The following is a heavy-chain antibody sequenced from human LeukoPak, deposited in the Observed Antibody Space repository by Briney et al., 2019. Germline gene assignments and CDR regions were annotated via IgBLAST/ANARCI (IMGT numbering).Heavy chain of an antibody. J-gene: IGHJ4*02. D-gene: IGHD1-26*01. CDR1: GFMFSNSA. CDR3: TASYSFDY. V-gene: IGHV3-23*01. CDR2: ISSSGGST. Sequence: PGGSLRLSCAASGFMFSNSAMSWVRQAPGKGLEWVSTISSSGGSTYYADSVKGRFTISRDNSKNTTYVQMNSLRAEDTTVYYCTASYSFDYWGQGTLVTVSS.